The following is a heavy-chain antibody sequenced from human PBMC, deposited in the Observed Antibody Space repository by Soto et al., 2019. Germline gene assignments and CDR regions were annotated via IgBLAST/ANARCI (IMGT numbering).Heavy chain of an antibody. Sequence: GGSLRLSCAASGFTFSSYWMHWVRQAPGKGLVWVSRINSDGSSTSYADSVKGRFTISRDNAKNTLYLQMNSLRAEDTAVHYCARELTSFRPPRFDPWGQGTLVTVSS. V-gene: IGHV3-74*01. CDR2: INSDGSST. CDR3: ARELTSFRPPRFDP. J-gene: IGHJ5*02. CDR1: GFTFSSYW. D-gene: IGHD3-10*01.